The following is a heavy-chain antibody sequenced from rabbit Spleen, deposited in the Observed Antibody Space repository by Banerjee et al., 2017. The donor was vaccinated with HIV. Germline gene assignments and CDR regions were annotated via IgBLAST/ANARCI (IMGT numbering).Heavy chain of an antibody. CDR1: LSSYG. V-gene: IGHV1S47*01. Sequence: LSSYGISWVRQAQGKGPEWIAYTGPGFGVANYAHSVNGRFSISRENAQNTVFLQMTSLTAADTATYFCARDDADSSGAYFDLWGPGTLVTVS. CDR3: ARDDADSSGAYFDL. CDR2: TGPGFGVA. D-gene: IGHD8-1*01. J-gene: IGHJ4*01.